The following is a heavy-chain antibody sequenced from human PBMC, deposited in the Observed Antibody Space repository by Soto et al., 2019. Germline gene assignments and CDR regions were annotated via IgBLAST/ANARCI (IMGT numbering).Heavy chain of an antibody. CDR2: VSYDGKVQ. V-gene: IGHV3-30*18. CDR3: AKERTARASREFDY. CDR1: GFTFSNYG. J-gene: IGHJ4*02. Sequence: QVQLVESGGGVVQPERSLTLSCAASGFTFSNYGMHWVRQAPGKGLEWVAVVSYDGKVQYYGDSVKGRFTISRDNXMNTLYLQMKSLRAEDTAVYYCAKERTARASREFDYWGQGTLVAVSS. D-gene: IGHD6-25*01.